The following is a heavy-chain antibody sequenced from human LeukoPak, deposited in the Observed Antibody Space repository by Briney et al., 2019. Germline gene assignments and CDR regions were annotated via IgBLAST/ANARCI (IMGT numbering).Heavy chain of an antibody. V-gene: IGHV4-59*01. Sequence: PSETLSLTCTVSGGSISSYYWSWIRQPPGKGLEWIGYIYYSGSTNYNPSLKSRVTIPVDTSKNQFSLKLSSVTAADTAVYYCARAPYYYDSSGYRNYYYYYYGMDVWGQGTTVTVSS. J-gene: IGHJ6*02. CDR1: GGSISSYY. CDR3: ARAPYYYDSSGYRNYYYYYYGMDV. D-gene: IGHD3-22*01. CDR2: IYYSGST.